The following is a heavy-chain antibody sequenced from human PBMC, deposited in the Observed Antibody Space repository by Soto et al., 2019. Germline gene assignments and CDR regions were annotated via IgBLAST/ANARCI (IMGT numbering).Heavy chain of an antibody. J-gene: IGHJ6*02. CDR1: GYTFTGYD. D-gene: IGHD6-19*01. CDR3: ARDYLSSGWYSYYGMDV. CDR2: INPNSGGT. Sequence: ASVKVSCKASGYTFTGYDMHWVRQAPGQGLEWMGWINPNSGGTNYAQKFQGWVTMTRDTSISTAYMELSRLRSDDTAVYYCARDYLSSGWYSYYGMDVWGQGTTVTVSS. V-gene: IGHV1-2*04.